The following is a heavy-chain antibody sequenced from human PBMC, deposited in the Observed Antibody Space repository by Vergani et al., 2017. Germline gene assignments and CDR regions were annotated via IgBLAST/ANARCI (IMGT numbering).Heavy chain of an antibody. Sequence: QLQLQESGPGLVKPSETLSLTCTVSGGSISSGSHFWGWLRQTPGKGLEWIGSIYYAGSAYYNPSLKSRVSISVDASKNQFSLKLSSVTAADSAVYYCARHDSGHYDASYYGLDVWGQGTTVTVSS. CDR1: GGSISSGSHF. J-gene: IGHJ6*02. CDR2: IYYAGSA. CDR3: ARHDSGHYDASYYGLDV. V-gene: IGHV4-39*01. D-gene: IGHD3-16*01.